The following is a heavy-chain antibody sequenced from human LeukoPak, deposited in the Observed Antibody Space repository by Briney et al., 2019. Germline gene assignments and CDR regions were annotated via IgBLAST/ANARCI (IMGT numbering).Heavy chain of an antibody. Sequence: PGGSLRLSCAASGFTFSSYWMSWVRQAPGKGLEGVANIKQDGSEKHYVDSVKGRFTISRDNAKNSLYLQMNSLRAEDTAVYYCARDRDGDVQGDYWGQGTLVTVSS. CDR2: IKQDGSEK. V-gene: IGHV3-7*01. CDR3: ARDRDGDVQGDY. D-gene: IGHD4-17*01. CDR1: GFTFSSYW. J-gene: IGHJ4*02.